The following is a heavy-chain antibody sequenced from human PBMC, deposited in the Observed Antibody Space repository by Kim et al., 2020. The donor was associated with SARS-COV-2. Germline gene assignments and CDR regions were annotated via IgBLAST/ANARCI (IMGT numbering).Heavy chain of an antibody. CDR3: ARDSSNPVDP. J-gene: IGHJ5*02. CDR2: NP. Sequence: NPTYAQGFTGRFVFSLDTSVSTAYLQISSLKAEDTAVYYCARDSSNPVDPWGQGTLVTVSS. D-gene: IGHD3-3*02. V-gene: IGHV7-4-1*02.